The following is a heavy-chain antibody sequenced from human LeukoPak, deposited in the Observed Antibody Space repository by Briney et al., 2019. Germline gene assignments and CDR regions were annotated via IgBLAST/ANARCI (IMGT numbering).Heavy chain of an antibody. Sequence: QPGGSLRLSCAASGFTVSSDYMNWVRQAPGKGLEWVSVIQSGGTTYYADSVKGRFTISRDISKNTLYLQMDSLRAEDTAVYYCAREPWGAKGAAWGMDVWGQGTTVTVSS. D-gene: IGHD1-26*01. J-gene: IGHJ6*02. CDR3: AREPWGAKGAAWGMDV. V-gene: IGHV3-53*01. CDR1: GFTVSSDY. CDR2: IQSGGTT.